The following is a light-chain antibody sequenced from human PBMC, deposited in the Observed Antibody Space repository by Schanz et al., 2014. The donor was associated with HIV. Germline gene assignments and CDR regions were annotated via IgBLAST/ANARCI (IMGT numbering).Light chain of an antibody. J-gene: IGLJ2*01. CDR2: EVT. Sequence: QSALTQPPSASGSPGQSVTITCTGTSSDVGGYDFVSWYQQHPGKAPKLMIYEVTKRPLGVPNRFSGSKSGNTASLTVSGLQAEDEADYYCQSFDKSVSGVVFGGGTKLTVL. CDR1: SSDVGGYDF. CDR3: QSFDKSVSGVV. V-gene: IGLV2-8*01.